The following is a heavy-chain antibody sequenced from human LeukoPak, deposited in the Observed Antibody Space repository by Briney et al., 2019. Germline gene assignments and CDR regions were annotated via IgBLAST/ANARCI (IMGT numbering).Heavy chain of an antibody. J-gene: IGHJ3*02. CDR2: INLSAGST. CDR3: ARGKGDGYNLGTFDI. V-gene: IGHV1-46*01. Sequence: ASVNVSCKSSGYSFSSYYVHWLRHAPGQGLEWMGIINLSAGSTTYAQNFQGRVTMTRDTSTSTVYVELSRLTSDDTAVYYCARGKGDGYNLGTFDIWGQGTMVTVSS. CDR1: GYSFSSYY. D-gene: IGHD5-24*01.